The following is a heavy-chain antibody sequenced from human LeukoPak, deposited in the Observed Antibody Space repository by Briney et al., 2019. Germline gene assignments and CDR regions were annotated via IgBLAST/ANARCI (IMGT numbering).Heavy chain of an antibody. J-gene: IGHJ3*02. D-gene: IGHD3-22*01. Sequence: ASVKVSCKASGYTFTSYGISWVRQAPGQGLEWMGWISAYNGNTNYAQKLQSRVTMTTDTSTSTAYMELRSLRYDDTAVYYCARDLRAYYYDNSGYYYYAFDIWGQGTMVTVSS. CDR2: ISAYNGNT. CDR3: ARDLRAYYYDNSGYYYYAFDI. V-gene: IGHV1-18*01. CDR1: GYTFTSYG.